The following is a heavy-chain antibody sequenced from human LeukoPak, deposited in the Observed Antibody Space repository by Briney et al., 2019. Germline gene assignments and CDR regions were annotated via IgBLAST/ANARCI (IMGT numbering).Heavy chain of an antibody. J-gene: IGHJ6*02. CDR2: MNPNSGNT. V-gene: IGHV1-8*01. Sequence: GASVKVSCKASGYTFTSYDINWVRQATGQGLEWMGWMNPNSGNTGYAQKFQGRVTMTRNTSISTAYMELSSLRSEDTAVYYCARGGRSPPAYYYYGMDVWGQGTTVTVSS. CDR1: GYTFTSYD. CDR3: ARGGRSPPAYYYYGMDV.